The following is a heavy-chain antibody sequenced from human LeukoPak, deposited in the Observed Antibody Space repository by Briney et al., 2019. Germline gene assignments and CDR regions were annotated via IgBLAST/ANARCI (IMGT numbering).Heavy chain of an antibody. J-gene: IGHJ5*02. CDR2: IYYSGGT. CDR1: GGSISSSSYY. CDR3: ARGAATAVETWFDP. Sequence: SETLSLTCTVSGGSISSSSYYWGWIRQPPGKGLEWIGCIYYSGGTYYNPSLKSRVTISVDTSKNQFSLKLSSVTAADTAVYYCARGAATAVETWFDPWGQGTLVTVSS. D-gene: IGHD6-25*01. V-gene: IGHV4-39*01.